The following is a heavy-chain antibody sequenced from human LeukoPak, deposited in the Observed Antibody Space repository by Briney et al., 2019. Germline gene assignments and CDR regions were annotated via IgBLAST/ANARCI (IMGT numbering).Heavy chain of an antibody. D-gene: IGHD3-22*01. Sequence: ASVKVSCKASGYTFTSYGISWVRQAPGQGLEWMGWISAYNGNTNYAQKLQGRVTMTTDTSTSTAYMELSSLRSEDTAVYYCARDWLSPYDSSGYYLDYWGQGTLVTVSS. CDR1: GYTFTSYG. CDR3: ARDWLSPYDSSGYYLDY. CDR2: ISAYNGNT. J-gene: IGHJ4*02. V-gene: IGHV1-18*01.